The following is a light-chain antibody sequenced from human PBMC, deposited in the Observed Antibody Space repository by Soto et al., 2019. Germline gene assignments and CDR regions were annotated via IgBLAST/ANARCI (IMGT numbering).Light chain of an antibody. CDR3: QAHDSTLAAAG. CDR1: TSNIGAPRD. CDR2: NNY. J-gene: IGLJ3*02. V-gene: IGLV1-40*01. Sequence: HSVLTQPPSVSGAPGQRVTISCTGSTSNIGAPRDVHWYQQLPGAAPKLLISNNYNRPSGVPDRFSGSRSGTSASLTITSLQPEDEAHYYCQAHDSTLAAAGFGGGTKLTVL.